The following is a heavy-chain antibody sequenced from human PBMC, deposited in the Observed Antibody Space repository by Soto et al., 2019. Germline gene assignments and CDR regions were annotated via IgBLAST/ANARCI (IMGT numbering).Heavy chain of an antibody. CDR3: AKEYSISWGYYYDSSGYYFDY. CDR1: GFTFSNAW. D-gene: IGHD3-22*01. Sequence: GGSLRLSCAASGFTFSNAWMSWVRQAPGKGLEWVGRIKSKTDGGTTDYAAPVKGRFTTSRDDSKNTLYLQMTSLRAEDTAVYYCAKEYSISWGYYYDSSGYYFDYWGQGTLVTVSS. CDR2: IKSKTDGGTT. V-gene: IGHV3-15*01. J-gene: IGHJ4*02.